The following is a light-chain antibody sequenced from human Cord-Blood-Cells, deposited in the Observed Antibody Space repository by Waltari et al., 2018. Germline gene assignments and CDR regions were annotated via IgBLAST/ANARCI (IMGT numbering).Light chain of an antibody. CDR3: AAWDDSLSGWV. J-gene: IGLJ3*02. CDR1: SSNIGSNY. Sequence: QSVLTQPPSASGTPRQRVTISCSGSSSNIGSNYVYWYPQLPGTAPKLLIYRNNQRPSGVPDRFSGSKSGTSASLAISGLRSEDEADYYCAAWDDSLSGWVFGGGTKLTVL. V-gene: IGLV1-47*01. CDR2: RNN.